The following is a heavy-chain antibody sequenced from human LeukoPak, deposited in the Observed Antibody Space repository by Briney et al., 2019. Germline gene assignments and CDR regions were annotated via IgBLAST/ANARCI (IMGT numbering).Heavy chain of an antibody. J-gene: IGHJ4*02. V-gene: IGHV1-8*03. CDR2: MNPNSGNT. Sequence: ASVKVSCKASGYTFTSYDINWVRQATGQGLEWMGWMNPNSGNTGYAQKFQGRVTITRNTSISTAYMELSSLRSEDTAVYYCATAFSSIAARPVIDYWGQGTLVTVSS. D-gene: IGHD6-6*01. CDR3: ATAFSSIAARPVIDY. CDR1: GYTFTSYD.